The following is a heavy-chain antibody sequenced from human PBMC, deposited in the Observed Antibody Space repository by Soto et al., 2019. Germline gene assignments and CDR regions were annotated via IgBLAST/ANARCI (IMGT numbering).Heavy chain of an antibody. CDR3: AEGRGYSYRFDP. Sequence: SVKVSCRASGGTFSSYAISLVRQAPGQGLEWMGGIIPIFGTANYAQKFQGRVTITADESTSTAYMELSSLRSEDTAVYYCAEGRGYSYRFDPWGQGTLVTVSS. D-gene: IGHD5-18*01. V-gene: IGHV1-69*13. J-gene: IGHJ5*02. CDR1: GGTFSSYA. CDR2: IIPIFGTA.